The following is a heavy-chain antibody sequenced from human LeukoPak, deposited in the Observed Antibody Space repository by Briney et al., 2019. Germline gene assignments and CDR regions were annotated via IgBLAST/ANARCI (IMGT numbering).Heavy chain of an antibody. CDR1: GYTFTSYY. Sequence: ASVKVSCKASGYTFTSYYMHWVRQAPGQGLEWMGIINPSGGSTSYAQKFQGRVTMTEDTSTDTAYMELSSLRSEDTAVYYCATVSYYYGSGSPFDYWGQGTLVTVSS. CDR2: INPSGGST. J-gene: IGHJ4*02. V-gene: IGHV1-46*01. D-gene: IGHD3-10*01. CDR3: ATVSYYYGSGSPFDY.